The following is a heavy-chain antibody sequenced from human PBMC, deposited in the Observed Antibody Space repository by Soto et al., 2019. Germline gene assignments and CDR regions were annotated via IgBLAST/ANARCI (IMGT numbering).Heavy chain of an antibody. CDR1: GGSFSGFS. V-gene: IGHV4-34*01. CDR3: ARRAGPWYFEL. CDR2: IHHSGSS. Sequence: SETLSLTCAVQGGSFSGFSWTLIRQPPGKGLEWIGEIHHSGSSNYAPPPKSRVTMSLATPRNQFTLSLNSVTAADTAVYYWARRAGPWYFELWGRGTLVTVSS. J-gene: IGHJ2*01.